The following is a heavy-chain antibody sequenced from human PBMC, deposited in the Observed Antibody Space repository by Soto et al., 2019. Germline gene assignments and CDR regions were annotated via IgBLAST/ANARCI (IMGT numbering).Heavy chain of an antibody. CDR2: ISGSGGST. CDR3: AKVRWDWNYVANWFDP. D-gene: IGHD1-7*01. CDR1: GFTFSSYA. V-gene: IGHV3-23*01. J-gene: IGHJ5*02. Sequence: GGSLRLSCAASGFTFSSYAMSWVRQAPGKGLEWVSAISGSGGSTYYADSVKGRFTISRDNSKNTLYLQMNSLRAEDTAVYYCAKVRWDWNYVANWFDPWGQGTLVTVSS.